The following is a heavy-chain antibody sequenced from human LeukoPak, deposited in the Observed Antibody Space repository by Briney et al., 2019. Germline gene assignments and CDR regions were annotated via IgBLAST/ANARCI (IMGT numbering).Heavy chain of an antibody. D-gene: IGHD3-9*01. V-gene: IGHV3-66*01. CDR2: IYSDGST. J-gene: IGHJ3*02. CDR3: ARGARNYDILTGYYPEGGDAFDI. CDR1: GFTVSNNY. Sequence: GGSLRLSCAASGFTVSNNYMSWVRQAPGKGLEWVSVIYSDGSTYYADSVKGRFTISRDNSKNTLYLQMNSLRAEDTAVYYCARGARNYDILTGYYPEGGDAFDIWGQGTMVTVSS.